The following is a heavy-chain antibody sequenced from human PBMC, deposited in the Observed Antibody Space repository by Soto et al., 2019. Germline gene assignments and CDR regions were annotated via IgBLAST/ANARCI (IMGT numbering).Heavy chain of an antibody. V-gene: IGHV2-5*01. CDR2: IYWNGGN. D-gene: IGHD2-21*01. CDR1: GFSLSTSGVG. J-gene: IGHJ4*02. CDR3: ARRFDPYYFDY. Sequence: QITLKESGPTLVKPTQTLTLTCTFSGFSLSTSGVGVGWIRQPPGKALEWLALIYWNGGNFYSPSLQSRLTITKDTSKNQVVLTMTNIDPVDTATYFCARRFDPYYFDYWGQGTLVTVSS.